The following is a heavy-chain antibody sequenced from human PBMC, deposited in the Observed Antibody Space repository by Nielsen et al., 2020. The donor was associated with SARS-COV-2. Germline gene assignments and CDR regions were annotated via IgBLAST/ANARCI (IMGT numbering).Heavy chain of an antibody. V-gene: IGHV3-30*03. J-gene: IGHJ6*02. CDR2: MSYDGTIE. D-gene: IGHD3-9*01. CDR1: GFTFGSSW. Sequence: GESLKISCAASGFTFGSSWMHWVRQAPGKGLEWVAVMSYDGTIEYYAESVKGRFTISRDTSQKTLYLQLNSPKTEDTALYYCAREGRTKFFDSASYYFGVDVWGQGTTVNVSS. CDR3: AREGRTKFFDSASYYFGVDV.